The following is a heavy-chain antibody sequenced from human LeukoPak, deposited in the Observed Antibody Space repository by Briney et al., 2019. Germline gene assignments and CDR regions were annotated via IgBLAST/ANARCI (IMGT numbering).Heavy chain of an antibody. CDR3: ARWESPAAGTKFDY. CDR2: IKQDGSEK. J-gene: IGHJ4*02. CDR1: GFTLSSYW. D-gene: IGHD6-13*01. Sequence: GGSLRLSCAASGFTLSSYWMSWVRQAPGKGLEWVANIKQDGSEKYYVDSVKGRFTISRDNAKNSLYLQMNSLRAEDTAVYYCARWESPAAGTKFDYWGQGTLVTVSS. V-gene: IGHV3-7*01.